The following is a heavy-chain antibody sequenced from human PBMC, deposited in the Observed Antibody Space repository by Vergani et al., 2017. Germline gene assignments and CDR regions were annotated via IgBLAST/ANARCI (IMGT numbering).Heavy chain of an antibody. D-gene: IGHD2-15*01. CDR2: IIPILGIA. CDR1: GGTFSSYA. Sequence: QVQLVQSGAEVKKPGASVKVSCKASGGTFSSYAISWVRQAPGQGLEWMGRIIPILGIANYAQKFQGRVTITADKSTSTAYMELSSLRSEDTAVYYCARICGGSCPFDYWGQGTLVTVSS. CDR3: ARICGGSCPFDY. V-gene: IGHV1-69*04. J-gene: IGHJ4*02.